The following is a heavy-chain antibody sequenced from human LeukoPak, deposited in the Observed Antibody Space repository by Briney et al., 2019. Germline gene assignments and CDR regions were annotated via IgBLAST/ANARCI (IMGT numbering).Heavy chain of an antibody. CDR1: GFTFWNSA. Sequence: GGSLRLSCAASGFTFWNSAISWVRQAPGKGLEWVSHISSSGGNTYYADSVKGRFTISRDNSNNTLYLQMNSLRGEDTAVYYCAKVKYDYGDPVGWFDPWGRGTLVTVSS. D-gene: IGHD4-17*01. CDR2: ISSSGGNT. V-gene: IGHV3-23*01. CDR3: AKVKYDYGDPVGWFDP. J-gene: IGHJ5*02.